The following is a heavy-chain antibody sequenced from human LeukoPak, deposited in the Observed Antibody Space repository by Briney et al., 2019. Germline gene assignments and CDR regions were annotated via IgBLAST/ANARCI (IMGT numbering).Heavy chain of an antibody. CDR3: AREHTDYGDPIIDY. Sequence: PSETLSLTCTVSGGSISSYYWSWIRQPPGKGLEWLRYIYYSGSTNYNPSLKSRVTISVDTSKNQFSLKLSSVTAADTAVYYCAREHTDYGDPIIDYWGQGTLVTVSS. J-gene: IGHJ4*02. CDR2: IYYSGST. D-gene: IGHD4-17*01. CDR1: GGSISSYY. V-gene: IGHV4-59*01.